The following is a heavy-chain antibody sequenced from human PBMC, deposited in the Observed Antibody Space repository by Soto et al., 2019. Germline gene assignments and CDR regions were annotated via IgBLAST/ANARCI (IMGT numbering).Heavy chain of an antibody. CDR2: ISGSGGST. CDR1: GFTFSSYA. CDR3: AKDRAYDSSGYYNYYYYGMDV. D-gene: IGHD3-22*01. J-gene: IGHJ6*02. V-gene: IGHV3-23*01. Sequence: AGSLRLSCAASGFTFSSYAMSWVRQAPGKGLEWVSAISGSGGSTYYADSVKGRFTISRDNSKNTLYLQMNSLRAEDTAVYYCAKDRAYDSSGYYNYYYYGMDVWGQGTTVTVS.